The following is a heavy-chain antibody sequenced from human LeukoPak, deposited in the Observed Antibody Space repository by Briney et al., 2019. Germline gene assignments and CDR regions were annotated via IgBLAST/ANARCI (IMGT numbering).Heavy chain of an antibody. D-gene: IGHD3-10*01. CDR3: AEQAPSGVAEEGYYGMDV. Sequence: GGSLRLSCAASGFTFDDYTMHWVRQAPGEGLECVSLISWDGGSTYYADSVKGRFTISRDNSRNSLYLQMSSLRTAASALYYCAEQAPSGVAEEGYYGMDVWGQGTTVTVSS. J-gene: IGHJ6*02. CDR1: GFTFDDYT. CDR2: ISWDGGST. V-gene: IGHV3-43*01.